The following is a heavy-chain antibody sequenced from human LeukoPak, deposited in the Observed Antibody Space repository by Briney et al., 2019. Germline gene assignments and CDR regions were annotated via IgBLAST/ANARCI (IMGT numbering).Heavy chain of an antibody. J-gene: IGHJ4*02. CDR1: GFTFSNYW. Sequence: PGGSLRLSCAASGFTFSNYWMHWVRQAPGKGLEGVAFIRYDGSNKYYADSVKGRFTISRDNSKNTLYLQMNSLRAEDTAVYYCAKDQRYYDSSGYPPSDYWGQGTLVTVSS. V-gene: IGHV3-30*02. CDR3: AKDQRYYDSSGYPPSDY. CDR2: IRYDGSNK. D-gene: IGHD3-22*01.